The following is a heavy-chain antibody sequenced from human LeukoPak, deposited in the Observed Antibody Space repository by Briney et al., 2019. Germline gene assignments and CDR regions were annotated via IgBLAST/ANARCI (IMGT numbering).Heavy chain of an antibody. J-gene: IGHJ3*02. CDR1: GGSISSYY. D-gene: IGHD3-22*01. V-gene: IGHV4-59*01. CDR2: IYYSGST. CDR3: ARDDTYYYDSSGPRMMAFDI. Sequence: SETLSLTCTVSGGSISSYYGSWIRQPPGKGLERIGYIYYSGSTDYNPSLKSRVTISVDTSKNQFSLKLSSVTAADTAVYYCARDDTYYYDSSGPRMMAFDIWGQGTMVTVSS.